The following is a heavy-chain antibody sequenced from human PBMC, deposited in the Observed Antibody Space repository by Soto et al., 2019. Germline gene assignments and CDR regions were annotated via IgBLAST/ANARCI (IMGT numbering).Heavy chain of an antibody. D-gene: IGHD4-4*01. CDR2: IRSKTYGGTT. CDR1: GFTFGDYA. CDR3: TRAEDYSRYYYFYYMDV. Sequence: GGSLRLSCTASGFTFGDYAMSWFRQAPGKGLEWVGFIRSKTYGGTTEYDASVKGRFTISRDDSRSIAYPQMNSLKTEDTAVYYCTRAEDYSRYYYFYYMDVWGKGTTVTVSS. J-gene: IGHJ6*03. V-gene: IGHV3-49*03.